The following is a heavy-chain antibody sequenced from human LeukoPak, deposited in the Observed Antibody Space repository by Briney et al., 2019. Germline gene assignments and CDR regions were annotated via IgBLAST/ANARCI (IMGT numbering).Heavy chain of an antibody. D-gene: IGHD2-21*02. CDR1: GFTFSDYY. CDR3: ARDFHRGGDCYGAQFDY. J-gene: IGHJ4*02. CDR2: ISSSGGPI. Sequence: GGSLRLSCAASGFTFSDYYMSWIRQAPGKGLEWVSYISSSGGPIYYADSVKGRFTISRDNARNSLYLQMNSLRAEDTAVYYCARDFHRGGDCYGAQFDYWGQGTLVTVSS. V-gene: IGHV3-11*01.